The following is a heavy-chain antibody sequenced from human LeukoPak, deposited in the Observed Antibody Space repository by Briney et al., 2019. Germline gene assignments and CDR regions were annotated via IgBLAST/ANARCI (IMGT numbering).Heavy chain of an antibody. CDR3: ARRGQWLVDY. CDR1: GGSISSSSYY. CDR2: IYYSGST. D-gene: IGHD6-19*01. V-gene: IGHV4-39*07. J-gene: IGHJ4*02. Sequence: SETLSLTCTVSGGSISSSSYYWGWIRQPPGKGLEWIGSIYYSGSTYYNPSLKSRVTISVDTSKNQFSLKLSSVTAADTAVYYCARRGQWLVDYWGQGTLVTVSS.